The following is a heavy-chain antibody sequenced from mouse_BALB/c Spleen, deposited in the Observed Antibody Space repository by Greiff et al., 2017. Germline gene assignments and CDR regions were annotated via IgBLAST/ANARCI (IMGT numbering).Heavy chain of an antibody. V-gene: IGHV1-9*01. J-gene: IGHJ2*01. CDR3: ARGDRYDGGGFDY. CDR1: GYTFSSYW. CDR2: ILPGSGST. Sequence: VQLQQSGAELTKPGASVKISCKATGYTFSSYWIEWVKQRPGHGLEWIGEILPGSGSTNYNEKFKGKATFTADTSSNTAYMQLSSLTSEDSAVYYCARGDRYDGGGFDYWGQGTTLTVSS. D-gene: IGHD2-14*01.